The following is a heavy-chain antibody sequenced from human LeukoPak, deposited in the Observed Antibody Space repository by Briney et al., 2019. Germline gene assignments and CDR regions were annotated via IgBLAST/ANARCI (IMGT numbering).Heavy chain of an antibody. CDR2: ISSSSSYI. V-gene: IGHV3-21*04. CDR1: GFTFSSYS. CDR3: ARDRDAHCSSTSCYAGGNPPGNWFDP. Sequence: GGSLRLSCAASGFTFSSYSMNWVRQAPGKGLEWVSSISSSSSYIYYADSVKGRFTISRDNAKNSLYLQMNSLRAEDTAVYYCARDRDAHCSSTSCYAGGNPPGNWFDPWGQGTLVTVSS. J-gene: IGHJ5*02. D-gene: IGHD2-2*01.